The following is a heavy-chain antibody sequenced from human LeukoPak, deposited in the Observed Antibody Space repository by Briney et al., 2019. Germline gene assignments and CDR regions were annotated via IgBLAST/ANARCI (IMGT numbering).Heavy chain of an antibody. V-gene: IGHV4-59*08. Sequence: SETLSLTCTVSSDSLSDYYWGWIRHPPGKGLEWIGYISYSGGVSYSPSLKPPVTISLDASKNQVSLKLSSVTAADTAIYYCVRVHYSSGSLSSWFDPWGRGILVTVSS. D-gene: IGHD3-10*01. CDR2: ISYSGGV. CDR1: SDSLSDYY. CDR3: VRVHYSSGSLSSWFDP. J-gene: IGHJ5*02.